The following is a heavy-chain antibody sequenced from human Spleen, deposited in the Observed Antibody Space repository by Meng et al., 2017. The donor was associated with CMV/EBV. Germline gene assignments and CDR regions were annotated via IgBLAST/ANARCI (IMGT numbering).Heavy chain of an antibody. V-gene: IGHV1-18*01. J-gene: IGHJ6*02. Sequence: ASVKVSCKASGYTFTSYGITWVRQAPGQGLEWMGWISTYNGNINYAQKFQGRVTMTTDTSTNTAYMDLRSLRSDDTAVFYCARTQLPAHGGSYRYYYYYAMDFWGQGTTVTVSS. CDR2: ISTYNGNI. CDR3: ARTQLPAHGGSYRYYYYYAMDF. CDR1: GYTFTSYG. D-gene: IGHD1-26*01.